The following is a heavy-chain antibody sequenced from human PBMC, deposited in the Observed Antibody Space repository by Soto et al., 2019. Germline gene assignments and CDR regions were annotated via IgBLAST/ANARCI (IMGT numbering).Heavy chain of an antibody. CDR2: IYYSGSS. Sequence: SETLSLTCTVSGGSISSGSYHWSWIRQHPGKGLEWIGNIYYSGSSYYNPSLKGRATISIDTSKDQFSLRLGSVTAADTAIYYCARVEGSSYYFRHDCWGRGTLVTVSS. V-gene: IGHV4-31*03. D-gene: IGHD1-26*01. J-gene: IGHJ4*02. CDR1: GGSISSGSYH. CDR3: ARVEGSSYYFRHDC.